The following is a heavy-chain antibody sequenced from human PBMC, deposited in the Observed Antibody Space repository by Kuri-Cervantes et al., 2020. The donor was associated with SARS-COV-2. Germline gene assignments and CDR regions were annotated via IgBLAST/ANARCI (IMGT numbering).Heavy chain of an antibody. CDR1: GFTFSSNS. Sequence: GESLKISCAASGFTFSSNSMNWVRQAPGKGLEWVSYISSSSSTIYYADSVKGRFTISRDNAKNSLYLQMNSLRDEDTAVYYCASGSEAGYYYFDYWGQGTLVTVSS. D-gene: IGHD3-9*01. CDR2: ISSSSSTI. V-gene: IGHV3-48*02. J-gene: IGHJ4*02. CDR3: ASGSEAGYYYFDY.